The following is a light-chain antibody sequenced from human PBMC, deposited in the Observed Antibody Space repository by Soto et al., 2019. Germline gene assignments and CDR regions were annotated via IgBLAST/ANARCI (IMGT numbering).Light chain of an antibody. Sequence: QSALTQPPSASGAPGQSVTISCTGTSSDVGAYKYVSWYQQYPGKAPKLMIYEVTKRPSGVPDRFSGSKSGNTASLTVSGLQAANEADSYCTSYVGNDIWVFGGGTKLTVL. V-gene: IGLV2-8*01. CDR1: SSDVGAYKY. CDR3: TSYVGNDIWV. CDR2: EVT. J-gene: IGLJ3*02.